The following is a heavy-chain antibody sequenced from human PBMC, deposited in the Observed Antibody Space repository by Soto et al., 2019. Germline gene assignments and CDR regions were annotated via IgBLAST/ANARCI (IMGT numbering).Heavy chain of an antibody. Sequence: PSETLSLTCTVSGRSISSGGYYWSWIRQHPGKGLEWIGYIYYSGSTYYNPSLKSRVTISVDTSKNQFSLRLTSVTAADTAVYYCATHPPYGPLDHWGQGTLVTVSS. CDR3: ATHPPYGPLDH. J-gene: IGHJ4*02. CDR2: IYYSGST. CDR1: GRSISSGGYY. V-gene: IGHV4-31*03. D-gene: IGHD4-17*01.